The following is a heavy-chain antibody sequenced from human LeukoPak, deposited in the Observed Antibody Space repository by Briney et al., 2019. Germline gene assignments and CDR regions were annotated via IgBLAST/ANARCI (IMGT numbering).Heavy chain of an antibody. D-gene: IGHD2-21*01. CDR1: GFTFSSYW. V-gene: IGHV3-7*01. CDR3: ARVFFDSNYYYYMDV. CDR2: IKQDGSEK. J-gene: IGHJ6*03. Sequence: GGSLRLSCAASGFTFSSYWMSWVRQAPGKGLEWVANIKQDGSEKYYVDSVKGRFTISRDNAKNSLYLQMNSLRAEDTAVYYCARVFFDSNYYYYMDVWGKGTTVTISS.